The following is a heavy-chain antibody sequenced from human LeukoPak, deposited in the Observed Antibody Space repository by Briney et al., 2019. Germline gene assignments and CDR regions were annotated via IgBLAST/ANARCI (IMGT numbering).Heavy chain of an antibody. CDR2: ISAYNGNT. CDR1: GYTFTNYG. V-gene: IGHV1-18*01. D-gene: IGHD2-2*01. Sequence: ASVKVSCKASGYTFTNYGISWVRQAPGQGLEWMGWISAYNGNTNYAQKLQGRVTMTTDTSTSTAYMEVKSLKSDDTAVYYCARVDVVVPAAILRGDYWGQGTLVTVSS. J-gene: IGHJ4*02. CDR3: ARVDVVVPAAILRGDY.